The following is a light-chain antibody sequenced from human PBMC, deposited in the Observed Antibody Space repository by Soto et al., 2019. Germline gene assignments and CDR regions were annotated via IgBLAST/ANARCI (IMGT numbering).Light chain of an antibody. Sequence: EIVLTQSPATLSSFPGDSVTLSCRASQYINTRLAWYQHRTGQAPRLLIYQNSIRAAGIPARFSASGSGTDLNLTISEVQPEDFALYYCHKRQSWPRTCGQGTKVDIK. V-gene: IGKV3-11*01. CDR2: QNS. CDR3: HKRQSWPRT. CDR1: QYINTR. J-gene: IGKJ1*01.